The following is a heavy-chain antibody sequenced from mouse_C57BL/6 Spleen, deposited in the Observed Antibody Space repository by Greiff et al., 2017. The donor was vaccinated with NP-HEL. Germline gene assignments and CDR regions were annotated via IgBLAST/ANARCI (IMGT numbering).Heavy chain of an antibody. CDR3: ASNYYGSSYGAMDY. V-gene: IGHV1-59*01. D-gene: IGHD1-1*01. Sequence: QVQLQQPGAELVRPGTSVKLSCKASGYTFTSYWMHWVKQRPGQGLEWIGVIDPSDSYTNYNQKFKGKATLTVDTSSSTAYMQLSSLTSEDSAVYYCASNYYGSSYGAMDYWGQGTSVTVSS. CDR2: IDPSDSYT. CDR1: GYTFTSYW. J-gene: IGHJ4*01.